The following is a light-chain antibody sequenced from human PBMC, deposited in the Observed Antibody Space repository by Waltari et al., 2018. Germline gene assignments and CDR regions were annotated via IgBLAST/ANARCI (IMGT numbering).Light chain of an antibody. V-gene: IGLV2-11*01. J-gene: IGLJ1*01. CDR2: DVN. CDR3: CSYAGSYTYV. CDR1: SSDIGAYDY. Sequence: QSALTQPRSVSGSPGQSVTISCTGTSSDIGAYDYVSWYQQHPGKPPKRIIYDVNDRPSGVPDRFSGSKSGNTASLTISGLQAEDEADYYCCSYAGSYTYVFGTGTKVTVL.